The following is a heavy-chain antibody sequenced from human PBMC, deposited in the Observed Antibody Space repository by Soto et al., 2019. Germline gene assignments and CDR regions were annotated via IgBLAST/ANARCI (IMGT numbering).Heavy chain of an antibody. V-gene: IGHV3-21*01. J-gene: IGHJ6*02. D-gene: IGHD1-1*01. Sequence: PGRSLRLSCAASGFTFSSYSMNWVRQAPGKGLEWVSSISSSSSYIYYADSVKGRFTISRDNAKNPLYLQMNSLRAEDTAVYYCGGWNDAPFFYYYYGMDVWGQGTTVTVSS. CDR1: GFTFSSYS. CDR3: GGWNDAPFFYYYYGMDV. CDR2: ISSSSSYI.